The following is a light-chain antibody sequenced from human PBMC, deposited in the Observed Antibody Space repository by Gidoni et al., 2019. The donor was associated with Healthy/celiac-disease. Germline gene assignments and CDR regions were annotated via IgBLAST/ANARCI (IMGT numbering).Light chain of an antibody. Sequence: DIQTTQPPSSLSAAVGHRVTITCQASQDISNYLNWYQQKPGKAPKLLIYDASNLETGVPSRFSGSGSGTDFTFTISSLQPEDIATYHCQQYDNLPFGGGTKVEIK. CDR3: QQYDNLP. V-gene: IGKV1-33*01. CDR2: DAS. CDR1: QDISNY. J-gene: IGKJ4*02.